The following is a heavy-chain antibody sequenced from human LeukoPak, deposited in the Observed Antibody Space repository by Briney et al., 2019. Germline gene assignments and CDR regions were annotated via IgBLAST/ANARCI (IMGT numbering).Heavy chain of an antibody. Sequence: PSETLSLTCTVSGGSISSGGYYWSWIRPHPGKGLEWIGYIYYSGSTSYNPSLKSRVTISVDTSKNQFSLKLSSVTAADTAVYYCARSIGRDYFDYWGQGTLVTVSS. V-gene: IGHV4-31*03. D-gene: IGHD2-21*01. J-gene: IGHJ4*02. CDR2: IYYSGST. CDR1: GGSISSGGYY. CDR3: ARSIGRDYFDY.